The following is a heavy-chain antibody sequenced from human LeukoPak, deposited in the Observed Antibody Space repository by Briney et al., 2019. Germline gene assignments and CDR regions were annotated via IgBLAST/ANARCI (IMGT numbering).Heavy chain of an antibody. D-gene: IGHD3-22*01. CDR3: ARSYDSSGNYNWFDP. CDR1: GGSISSSSYY. V-gene: IGHV4-39*07. J-gene: IGHJ5*02. Sequence: SETLSLTCTVSGGSISSSSYYWGWIRQPPGKGLEWIGSIYYSGSTYYNPSLKSRVTISVDTSKNQFSLKLSSVTAADTAVYYCARSYDSSGNYNWFDPWGQGTLVTVSS. CDR2: IYYSGST.